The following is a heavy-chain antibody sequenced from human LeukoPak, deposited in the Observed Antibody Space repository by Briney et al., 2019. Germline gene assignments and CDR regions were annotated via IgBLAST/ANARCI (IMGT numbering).Heavy chain of an antibody. V-gene: IGHV4-4*07. CDR2: IYTSGST. CDR3: ARSRYYYGSGSYPFDY. J-gene: IGHJ4*02. CDR1: GGSISSYY. Sequence: PSETLPLTCTVSGGSISSYYWSWIRQPAGKGLKWIGRIYTSGSTNYNPSLKSRVTMSVDTSKNQFSLKLSSVTAADTAVYYCARSRYYYGSGSYPFDYWGQGTLVTVSS. D-gene: IGHD3-10*01.